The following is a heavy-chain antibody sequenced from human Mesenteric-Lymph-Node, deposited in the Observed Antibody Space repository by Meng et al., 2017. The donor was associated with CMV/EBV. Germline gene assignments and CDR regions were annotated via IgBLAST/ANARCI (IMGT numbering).Heavy chain of an antibody. J-gene: IGHJ4*02. V-gene: IGHV3-7*01. CDR2: INEGGSEK. CDR1: GFTFTNYW. D-gene: IGHD3-10*01. CDR3: ARDGSFGGAEDY. Sequence: GESLKISCAASGFTFTNYWMSWVRQAPGKGLEWVGNINEGGSEKYYADSVKGRFTISRDNAKKSLYMQMNSLISEDTAVYYCARDGSFGGAEDYWGQGTLVTVSS.